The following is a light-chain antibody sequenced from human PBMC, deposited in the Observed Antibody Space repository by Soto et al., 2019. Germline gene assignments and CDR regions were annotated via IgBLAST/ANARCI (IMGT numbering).Light chain of an antibody. J-gene: IGLJ1*01. CDR1: SSDVGGYYY. Sequence: QSALTQPASVSGSPGQSITISCTGTSSDVGGYYYVSWYQHHPGKAPKLMIYQVSNRPPGVSNRFSGSKSGNTASLTISGLQAEDEADYYCSSYTSSNTFYVFGTGTKVTVL. V-gene: IGLV2-14*01. CDR3: SSYTSSNTFYV. CDR2: QVS.